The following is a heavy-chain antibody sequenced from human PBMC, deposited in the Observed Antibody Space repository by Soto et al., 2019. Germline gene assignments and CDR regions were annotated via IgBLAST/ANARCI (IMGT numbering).Heavy chain of an antibody. CDR3: ARAKAPLYSSSWYWFDP. J-gene: IGHJ5*02. D-gene: IGHD6-13*01. CDR2: IYYSGST. Sequence: SETLSLTCTVAGVYLSSYYWSWIRQPPGKGLEWIGYIYYSGSTNYNPSLKSRVTISVDTSKNQFSLKLSSVTAADTAVYYCARAKAPLYSSSWYWFDPWGQGTLVTVSS. V-gene: IGHV4-59*08. CDR1: GVYLSSYY.